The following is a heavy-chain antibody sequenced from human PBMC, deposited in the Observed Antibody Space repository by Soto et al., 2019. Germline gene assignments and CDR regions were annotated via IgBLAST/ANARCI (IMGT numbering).Heavy chain of an antibody. V-gene: IGHV3-48*01. Sequence: GGSLRLSCAASGFTFSSYSMNWVRQAPGKGLEWVSYISSSSSTIYYADSVKGRFTISRDNAKNSLYLQMNRLRPEDTAENYWARAQRSSWYGVLEIWGKGTWVPGSS. J-gene: IGHJ6*03. CDR2: ISSSSSTI. D-gene: IGHD6-13*01. CDR3: ARAQRSSWYGVLEI. CDR1: GFTFSSYS.